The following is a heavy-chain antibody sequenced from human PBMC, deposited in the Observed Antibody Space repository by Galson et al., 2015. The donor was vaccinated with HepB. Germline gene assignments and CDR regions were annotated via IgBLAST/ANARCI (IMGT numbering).Heavy chain of an antibody. CDR2: TNAGNGNT. V-gene: IGHV1-18*04. J-gene: IGHJ4*02. CDR1: GFTFTSYG. Sequence: SVKVSCKASGFTFTSYGISWVRQAPGQGLEWMGWTNAGNGNTKYSHKFQGRVTITRDTSASTAYMELSSLRSEDTAVYYCARRLELGSFWSGFDYWGQGTLVTVSS. CDR3: ARRLELGSFWSGFDY. D-gene: IGHD3-3*01.